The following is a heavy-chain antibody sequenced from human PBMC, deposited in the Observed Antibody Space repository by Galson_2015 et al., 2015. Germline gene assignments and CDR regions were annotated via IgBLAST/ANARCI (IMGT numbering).Heavy chain of an antibody. J-gene: IGHJ4*02. CDR2: INADNGNT. Sequence: VKVSCKASGYTFISYAMHWVRQAPGQRLEWMGWINADNGNTKYSQKFQGRVTITRDTSANTAYMELSGLTSEDTAVYYCARVPGVIAVAGTFDYWGQGTLVTVSS. D-gene: IGHD6-19*01. CDR3: ARVPGVIAVAGTFDY. CDR1: GYTFISYA. V-gene: IGHV1-3*01.